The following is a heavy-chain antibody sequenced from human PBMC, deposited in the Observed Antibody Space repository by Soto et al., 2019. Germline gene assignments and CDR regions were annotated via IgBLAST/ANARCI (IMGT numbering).Heavy chain of an antibody. J-gene: IGHJ6*02. CDR2: ITESGDRT. D-gene: IGHD4-4*01. CDR1: GFTFSRYA. V-gene: IGHV3-23*01. CDR3: AKVVDYNNYRFYGMDV. Sequence: ESGGGLVQPGGSLRLSCVASGFTFSRYAITWVRQAPGKGLEWVSAITESGDRTYYADSVKGRFIISRDNSKNTLFLQMHSLRAEDTAVYYCAKVVDYNNYRFYGMDVWGQGTTVTVAS.